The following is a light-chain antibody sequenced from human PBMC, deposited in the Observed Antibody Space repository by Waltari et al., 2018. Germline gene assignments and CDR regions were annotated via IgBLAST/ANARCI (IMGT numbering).Light chain of an antibody. V-gene: IGKV4-1*01. Sequence: DIIMTQSPDSLAVSLAVRATRNCKSNQSLLYDANNRDYLASFHQKPGQPPTFLIYWASTRESGVPHRFSDSWSGTNFTLTVTSLQAEEVGVYYGQQYYTHPITCGQGARLEI. CDR1: QSLLYDANNRDY. CDR2: WAS. J-gene: IGKJ5*01. CDR3: QQYYTHPIT.